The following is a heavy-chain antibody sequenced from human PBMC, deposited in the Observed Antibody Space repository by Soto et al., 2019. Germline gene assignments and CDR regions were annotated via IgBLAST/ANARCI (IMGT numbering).Heavy chain of an antibody. CDR2: INPATGAA. Sequence: QLHLVQSGAVVKKPGASVTVSCSASGYPVTAYYMHWVRQAPGRGLEWMVGINPATGAAKYTQTFQGRVTMPRDTSTSTVFMELSGLTSEDTAVFYCARGGGVGVAGSAAFDMWGQGTLVTVSS. CDR3: ARGGGVGVAGSAAFDM. D-gene: IGHD3-3*01. J-gene: IGHJ3*02. V-gene: IGHV1-2*02. CDR1: GYPVTAYY.